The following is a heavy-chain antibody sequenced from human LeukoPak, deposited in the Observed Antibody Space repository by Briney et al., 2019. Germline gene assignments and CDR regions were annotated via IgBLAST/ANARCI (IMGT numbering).Heavy chain of an antibody. Sequence: GSSVKVSCKASGGTFSSYDISWVRQAPGKGLEWVSSISSSSSYIYYADSVKGRFTISRDNAKNSLYLQMNSLRAEDTAVYYCARKGSGFDIWGQGTMVTVSS. D-gene: IGHD7-27*01. CDR1: GGTFSSYD. J-gene: IGHJ3*02. CDR2: ISSSSSYI. V-gene: IGHV3-21*01. CDR3: ARKGSGFDI.